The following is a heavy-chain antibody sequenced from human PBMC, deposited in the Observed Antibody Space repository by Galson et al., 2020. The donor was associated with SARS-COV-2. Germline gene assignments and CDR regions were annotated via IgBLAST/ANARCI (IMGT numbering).Heavy chain of an antibody. D-gene: IGHD2-21*01. CDR3: ARKIVD. CDR2: ISSDGSKK. Sequence: TGGSMRLSCTASGTTFSSSAMHWARQAPGKGLEWAAGISSDGSKKYYAASVKGRFTISRDNPKNTLYLQMNSLRPEDTAIYYCARKIVDWCLGTLVTVSS. V-gene: IGHV3-30-3*01. CDR1: GTTFSSSA. J-gene: IGHJ4*02.